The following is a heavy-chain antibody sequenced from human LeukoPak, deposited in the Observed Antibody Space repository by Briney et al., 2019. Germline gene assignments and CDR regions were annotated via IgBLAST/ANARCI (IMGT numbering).Heavy chain of an antibody. D-gene: IGHD3-9*01. CDR1: GYTFTGYY. CDR3: ARTYYDILTGYYRNYYYMDV. CDR2: INPNSGGT. V-gene: IGHV1-2*02. Sequence: ASVKVSCKASGYTFTGYYMHWVRQAPGQGLEWMGWINPNSGGTNYAQKFQGRVTMTRDTSISTASMELSRLRSDDTAVYYCARTYYDILTGYYRNYYYMDVWGKGTTVTVSS. J-gene: IGHJ6*03.